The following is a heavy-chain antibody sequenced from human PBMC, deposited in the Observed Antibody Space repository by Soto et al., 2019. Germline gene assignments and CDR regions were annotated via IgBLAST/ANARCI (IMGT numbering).Heavy chain of an antibody. CDR2: IYYSGST. CDR1: GGSISSYH. Sequence: SETLSLTCTVSGGSISSYHWNWIRQPPGKGLEWIGNIYYSGSTNYNPSLKSRVTISLDTSKNQFSLKLNSVTAADTAVYYCARGHTTWPYYFDYWGQGALVTVSS. CDR3: ARGHTTWPYYFDY. J-gene: IGHJ4*02. V-gene: IGHV4-59*01. D-gene: IGHD2-2*01.